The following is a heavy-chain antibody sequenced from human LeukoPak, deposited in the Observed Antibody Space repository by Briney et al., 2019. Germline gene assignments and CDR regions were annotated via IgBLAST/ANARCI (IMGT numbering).Heavy chain of an antibody. V-gene: IGHV4-39*07. CDR3: AREDRGGWFDP. D-gene: IGHD3-16*02. J-gene: IGHJ5*02. CDR2: IYYSGST. CDR1: GGSISSSSYY. Sequence: SETLSLTCTVSGGSISSSSYYWGWIRQPPGKGLEWIGSIYYSGSTYYNPSLKSRVTISVDTSKNQFSLKLSSVTAADTAVYYCAREDRGGWFDPWGQGTLVTVSS.